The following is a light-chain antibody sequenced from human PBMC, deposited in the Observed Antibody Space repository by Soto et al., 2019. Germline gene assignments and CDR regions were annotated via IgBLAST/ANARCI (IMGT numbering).Light chain of an antibody. CDR1: SSDVGGYNY. J-gene: IGLJ1*01. CDR3: SSYTTSSIYF. CDR2: EVS. Sequence: QSVLTQPASVSGSPGQSITISCSGASSDVGGYNYVSWYQQHPGKAPKLMIYEVSNRPSGVSNRFSGSKSGNTASLTISGLQAEDEADYYCSSYTTSSIYFFGTGTKVTV. V-gene: IGLV2-14*01.